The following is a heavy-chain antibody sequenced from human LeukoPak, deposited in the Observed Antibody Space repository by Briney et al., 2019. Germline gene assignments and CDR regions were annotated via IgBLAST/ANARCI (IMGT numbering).Heavy chain of an antibody. CDR2: MTPNSGNT. J-gene: IGHJ6*03. D-gene: IGHD3-3*01. Sequence: ASVKVSCKASGYTFTSYDINWVRQATGQGLKWMGWMTPNSGNTGYAQKFQGRATITRNTSISTAYMELSSLRSEDTAVYYCARGYDFWSGSYHYYMDVWGKGTTVTVSS. CDR1: GYTFTSYD. V-gene: IGHV1-8*03. CDR3: ARGYDFWSGSYHYYMDV.